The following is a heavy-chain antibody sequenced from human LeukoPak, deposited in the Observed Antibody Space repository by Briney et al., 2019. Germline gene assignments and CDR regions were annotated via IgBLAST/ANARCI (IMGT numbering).Heavy chain of an antibody. D-gene: IGHD1-26*01. CDR2: MNPNGGNT. V-gene: IGHV1-8*01. J-gene: IGHJ6*04. Sequence: ASVKVSCKASGYTFTSYDINWVRQATGQGLEWMGWMNPNGGNTGYAQKFQGRVTMTRNTSISTAYMELSRLRSDDTAVYYCVRDRGRSGSYAMDVWGKGTTVTVSS. CDR1: GYTFTSYD. CDR3: VRDRGRSGSYAMDV.